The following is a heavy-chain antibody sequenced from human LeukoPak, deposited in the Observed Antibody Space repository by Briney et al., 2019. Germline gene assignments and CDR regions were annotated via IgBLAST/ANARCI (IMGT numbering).Heavy chain of an antibody. Sequence: GASVKVSCTTSNYSIATYGIIWVRQAPGQGLEWLGWINSNNGKTHFAQKVQGRVTMTIDTSTNTAHMELRSLNSDDTAVYYCARGGGYDYVWESYRFFDYWGQGTLVTVSS. D-gene: IGHD3-16*02. V-gene: IGHV1-18*01. CDR1: NYSIATYG. CDR2: INSNNGKT. CDR3: ARGGGYDYVWESYRFFDY. J-gene: IGHJ4*02.